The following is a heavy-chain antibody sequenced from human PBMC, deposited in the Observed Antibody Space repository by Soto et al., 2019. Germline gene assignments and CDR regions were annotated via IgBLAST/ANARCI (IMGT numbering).Heavy chain of an antibody. CDR2: ISAYNGNT. J-gene: IGHJ5*02. CDR3: ARVWGYYYDSSPWRWWFDP. Sequence: ASVKVSCKASGYTFTSYGISWVRQAPGQGLEWMGWISAYNGNTNYAQKLQGRVTMTTDTSTSTAYMELRSLRSDDTAVYYCARVWGYYYDSSPWRWWFDPWGQGTLVTVSS. D-gene: IGHD3-22*01. CDR1: GYTFTSYG. V-gene: IGHV1-18*01.